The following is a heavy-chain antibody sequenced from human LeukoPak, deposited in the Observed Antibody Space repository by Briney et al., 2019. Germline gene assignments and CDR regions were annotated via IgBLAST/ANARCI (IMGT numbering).Heavy chain of an antibody. J-gene: IGHJ4*02. D-gene: IGHD5-24*01. Sequence: GGSLRLSCAVSGFGFSDYYMSWIRQAPGKGLEWVSHISSSGGTISYANSVKGRFTISRDNTKNSLFLQMNSLRTEDTAVYYCARLEMATIRIGDDYWGQGTLVTVSS. CDR2: ISSSGGTI. V-gene: IGHV3-11*04. CDR1: GFGFSDYY. CDR3: ARLEMATIRIGDDY.